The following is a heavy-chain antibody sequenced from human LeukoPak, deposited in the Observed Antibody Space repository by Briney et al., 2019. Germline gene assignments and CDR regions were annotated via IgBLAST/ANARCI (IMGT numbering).Heavy chain of an antibody. CDR3: ARGSDSSGWRRFDY. J-gene: IGHJ4*02. D-gene: IGHD6-19*01. CDR1: GDSVSSYY. CDR2: IYYGGST. V-gene: IGHV4-59*02. Sequence: PSETLSLTCTVSGDSVSSYYWSWIRQPPGKGLRWIGYIYYGGSTNYNPSLKSRVTVSVDSSKNQFSLRLTSVTAAGTALYYCARGSDSSGWRRFDYWGQGILVTVSS.